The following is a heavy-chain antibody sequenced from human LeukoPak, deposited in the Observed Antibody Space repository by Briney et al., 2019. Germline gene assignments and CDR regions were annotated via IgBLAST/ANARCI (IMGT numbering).Heavy chain of an antibody. D-gene: IGHD3-10*01. CDR1: RGTFSSYA. J-gene: IGHJ6*03. Sequence: ASVTVSCKASRGTFSSYAISWVRQAPGQGLEWMGGIIPILGTANYAQKFQGRVTITADKSTSTAYMELSSLRSEDTAVYYCARDGRYYYGSGSYSYYYYMDVWGKGTTVTVSS. CDR3: ARDGRYYYGSGSYSYYYYMDV. CDR2: IIPILGTA. V-gene: IGHV1-69*10.